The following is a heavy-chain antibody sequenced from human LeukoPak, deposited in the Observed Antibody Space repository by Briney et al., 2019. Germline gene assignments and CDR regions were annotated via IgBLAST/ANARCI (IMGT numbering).Heavy chain of an antibody. CDR1: GGSISSYY. CDR3: ARASQQGLFDY. D-gene: IGHD6-13*01. CDR2: IYYSGST. Sequence: PSETLSLTCTVSGGSISSYYWSWIRQPPGKGLEWIGYIYYSGSTNYNPSLKSRVTISVDTSKNQFSLKLSSVTAEDTAVYYCARASQQGLFDYWGQGTLVTVSS. J-gene: IGHJ4*02. V-gene: IGHV4-59*01.